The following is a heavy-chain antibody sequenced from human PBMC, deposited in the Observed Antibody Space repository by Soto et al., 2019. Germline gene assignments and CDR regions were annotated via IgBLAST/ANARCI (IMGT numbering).Heavy chain of an antibody. CDR1: GGSISSYY. Sequence: SETLSLTCTVSGGSISSYYWSWIRQPPGKGLEWIGYIYYSGSTNYNPSLKSRVTISVDTSKNQFSLKLSSVTAADTAVYYCARQLLDAFDIWGQGTMVTVSS. D-gene: IGHD2-15*01. CDR2: IYYSGST. V-gene: IGHV4-59*08. CDR3: ARQLLDAFDI. J-gene: IGHJ3*02.